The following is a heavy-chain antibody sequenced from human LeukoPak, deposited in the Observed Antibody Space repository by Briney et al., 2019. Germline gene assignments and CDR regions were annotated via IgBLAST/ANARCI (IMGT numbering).Heavy chain of an antibody. V-gene: IGHV3-11*01. J-gene: IGHJ4*02. CDR3: VRDGPQPDGYNTLFDY. D-gene: IGHD5-24*01. CDR1: GFTFSDYY. Sequence: GGSLRLSCAASGFTFSDYYMSWIRQAPGKGLEWVSYISSSGSTIYYADSVKGRFTISRDNAKNSLYLQMNSLRAEDTAVYYCVRDGPQPDGYNTLFDYWGQGTLVTVSS. CDR2: ISSSGSTI.